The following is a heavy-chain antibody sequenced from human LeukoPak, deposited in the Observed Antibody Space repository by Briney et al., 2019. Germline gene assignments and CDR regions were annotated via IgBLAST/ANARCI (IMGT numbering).Heavy chain of an antibody. D-gene: IGHD6-19*01. Sequence: GGSLRLSCAASGFTFSSYAMSWVRQAPGKGLEWVSAISGSGGSTYYADSVKGRFTISRDNSKNTLYLQMNSLRAEDTAVYYCASVVAGRDYYYGMVVWGQGTTVTVSS. V-gene: IGHV3-23*01. CDR3: ASVVAGRDYYYGMVV. CDR1: GFTFSSYA. J-gene: IGHJ6*02. CDR2: ISGSGGST.